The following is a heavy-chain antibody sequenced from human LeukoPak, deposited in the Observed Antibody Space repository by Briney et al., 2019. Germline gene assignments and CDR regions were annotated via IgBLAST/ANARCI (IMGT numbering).Heavy chain of an antibody. V-gene: IGHV5-51*01. CDR3: ARHAFDSSGYYQKYFQH. J-gene: IGHJ1*01. D-gene: IGHD3-22*01. CDR2: IYPGDSDT. CDR1: GYSFTSYW. Sequence: PGESLKISCKASGYSFTSYWIGWVRQMPGKGLEWMGIIYPGDSDTRYSPSFQGQVTISADKSISTAYLQWSSLKASDTAMYYCARHAFDSSGYYQKYFQHWGQGTLVTVSS.